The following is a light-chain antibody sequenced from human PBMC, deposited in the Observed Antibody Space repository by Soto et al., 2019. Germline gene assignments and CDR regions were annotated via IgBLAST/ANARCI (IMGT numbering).Light chain of an antibody. V-gene: IGKV3-20*01. Sequence: DIVLTQSPGTLSLSPGDRATLSCRASQSVSSSYLAWYQQKPGQAPRLLIYVASSRATGIPDRFSGSGSGTDFTLTISRLEPEDFAVYYCQQYRTFGQGTKVEIK. CDR1: QSVSSSY. J-gene: IGKJ1*01. CDR2: VAS. CDR3: QQYRT.